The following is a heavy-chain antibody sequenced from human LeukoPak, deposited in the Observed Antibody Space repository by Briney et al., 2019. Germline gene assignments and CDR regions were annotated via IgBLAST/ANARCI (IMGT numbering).Heavy chain of an antibody. J-gene: IGHJ4*02. Sequence: ASVKVSCKASGYTFTSCGISWVRQAPGQGLEWMGWISAYNGNTNYAQKLQGRVTMTTDTSTSTAYMELRSLRSDDTAVYYCARDRRYYGSGSYYHYWGQGTLVTVSS. D-gene: IGHD3-10*01. CDR3: ARDRRYYGSGSYYHY. CDR1: GYTFTSCG. CDR2: ISAYNGNT. V-gene: IGHV1-18*01.